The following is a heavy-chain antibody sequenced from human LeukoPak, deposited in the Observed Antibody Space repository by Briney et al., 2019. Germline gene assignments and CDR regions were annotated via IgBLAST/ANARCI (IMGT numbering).Heavy chain of an antibody. CDR3: AKVATFGVVEYYFDY. V-gene: IGHV4-59*12. CDR2: IYYSGST. J-gene: IGHJ4*02. CDR1: GGSISSYY. D-gene: IGHD3-3*01. Sequence: SETLSLTGTVSGGSISSYYWSWIRQPPGKGLEWIGYIYYSGSTNYNPSLKSRVTISVDTSKNQFSLKLSSVTAADTAVYYCAKVATFGVVEYYFDYWGQGTLVTVSS.